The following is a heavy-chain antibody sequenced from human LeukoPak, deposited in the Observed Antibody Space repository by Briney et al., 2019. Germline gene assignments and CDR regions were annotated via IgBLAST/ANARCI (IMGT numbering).Heavy chain of an antibody. CDR2: IIPIFGTA. CDR1: GGTFSSYA. D-gene: IGHD2-15*01. CDR3: ARDFSRYCSGGSCYSDMGY. J-gene: IGHJ4*02. Sequence: KISCKASGGTFSSYAISWVRQAPGQGLEWMGRIIPIFGTANYAQKFQGRVTITTDESTGTAYMELSSLRSEDTAVYYCARDFSRYCSGGSCYSDMGYWGQGTLVTVSS. V-gene: IGHV1-69*05.